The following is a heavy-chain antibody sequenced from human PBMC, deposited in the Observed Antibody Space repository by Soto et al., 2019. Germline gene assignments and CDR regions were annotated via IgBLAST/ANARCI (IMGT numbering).Heavy chain of an antibody. CDR3: ARIITAAGGRRYFDL. V-gene: IGHV3-11*05. Sequence: QVQLVESGGGLVKPGGSLRLSCAASGFTFSDYYMSWIRQAPGKGLEWVSYISNRSSYTNDADSVKGRFTISRDNAKNSLYLQMNSLRAEDTAVYYCARIITAAGGRRYFDLWGRGTLVTVSS. CDR2: ISNRSSYT. CDR1: GFTFSDYY. D-gene: IGHD6-13*01. J-gene: IGHJ2*01.